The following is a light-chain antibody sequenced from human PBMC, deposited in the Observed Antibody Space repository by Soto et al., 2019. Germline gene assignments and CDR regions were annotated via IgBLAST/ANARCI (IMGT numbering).Light chain of an antibody. J-gene: IGLJ2*01. CDR3: SSYTSSSTLV. CDR2: EVS. CDR1: SSDVGGYNY. V-gene: IGLV2-14*01. Sequence: QSALTQPASVSGSPGQSITISCTGTSSDVGGYNYVSWYQQHPGKAPKLMIYEVSNRPSGVSNRFSGSKSANTASLTNSGLQAEDEADYYCSSYTSSSTLVFGGGTKLTVL.